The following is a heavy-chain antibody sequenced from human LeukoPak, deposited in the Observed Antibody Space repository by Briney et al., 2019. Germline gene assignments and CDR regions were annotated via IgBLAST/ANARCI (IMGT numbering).Heavy chain of an antibody. Sequence: PSQTLSLTCSVSSVSISSADYYWSWIRQPPGKGLEWIGYIYYTGSTFYHPSLQSRVTISIDTSKNQFFLKLSSVTAADTAVYYCARDGGEGYGDYGYFDYWGQGTLVTVSS. V-gene: IGHV4-30-4*01. J-gene: IGHJ4*02. CDR3: ARDGGEGYGDYGYFDY. D-gene: IGHD4-17*01. CDR1: SVSISSADYY. CDR2: IYYTGST.